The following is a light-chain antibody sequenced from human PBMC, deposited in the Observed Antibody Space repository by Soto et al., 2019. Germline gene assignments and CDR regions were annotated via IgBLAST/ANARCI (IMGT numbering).Light chain of an antibody. V-gene: IGKV3-20*01. CDR2: GAS. Sequence: TQSPGTLSLSPGERATLSCRASQSVSSSYLAWYQQKPGQAPRLLIYGASSRATGIPDRFSGSGSGTDFTLTISTLEPEDFAVYYCQQYGSSWWTFGQGTKVDIK. J-gene: IGKJ1*01. CDR3: QQYGSSWWT. CDR1: QSVSSSY.